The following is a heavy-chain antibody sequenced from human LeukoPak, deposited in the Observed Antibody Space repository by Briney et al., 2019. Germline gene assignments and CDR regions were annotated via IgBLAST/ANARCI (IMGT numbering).Heavy chain of an antibody. CDR3: AKSLYDGSNYPDY. V-gene: IGHV3-30*18. J-gene: IGHJ4*02. D-gene: IGHD1-26*01. Sequence: PGGSLRLSCAASGFTFSYYWMHWVRQAPGKGLEWVAVISYDGSNKHYADSVKGRFTISRDNSKNTLYVQMNSLRAEDTAVYYCAKSLYDGSNYPDYWGQGALVTVSS. CDR1: GFTFSYYW. CDR2: ISYDGSNK.